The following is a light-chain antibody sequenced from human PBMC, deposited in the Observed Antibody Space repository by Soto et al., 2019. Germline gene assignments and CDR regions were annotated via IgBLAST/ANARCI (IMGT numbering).Light chain of an antibody. CDR1: QSVLNN. J-gene: IGKJ4*01. CDR2: DTS. CDR3: QQYKIWPLT. Sequence: EVVMTQSPATLSVSPGDRATLSCRASQSVLNNLAWYQQKPGQPPRLLIFDTSTRATDIPVRFTGGGSGTEFTLTISSLQSEDSAVYYCQQYKIWPLTFGGGTKVEIK. V-gene: IGKV3-15*01.